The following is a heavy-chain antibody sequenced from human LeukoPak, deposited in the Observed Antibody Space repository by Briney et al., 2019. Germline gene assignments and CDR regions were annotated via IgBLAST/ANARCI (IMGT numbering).Heavy chain of an antibody. V-gene: IGHV3-13*01. CDR3: ARDRPDYGAERFAY. Sequence: GGSLRRYCAASGFTFSNYDMHWVRQATGKGLEWVSGIGTAGDTYYPDSVKGRFTISRENAKNSLYLQMNSLRAEDTAVYYCARDRPDYGAERFAYWGQGTLVTVSS. CDR2: IGTAGDT. D-gene: IGHD4-17*01. CDR1: GFTFSNYD. J-gene: IGHJ4*02.